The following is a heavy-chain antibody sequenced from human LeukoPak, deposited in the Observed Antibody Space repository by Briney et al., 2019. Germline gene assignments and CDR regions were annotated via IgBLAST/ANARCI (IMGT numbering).Heavy chain of an antibody. J-gene: IGHJ4*02. CDR2: INSDGSST. V-gene: IGHV3-74*01. D-gene: IGHD4-17*01. CDR1: GFTFSGFW. Sequence: SGGSLRLSCAASGFTFSGFWMHLVRQAPGKGLVWVSRINSDGSSTGYADSVKGRFTISRDNAKNTLYLQMNSLRAEDTAVYYCASGNGDYGGHWGQGTLVTVSS. CDR3: ASGNGDYGGH.